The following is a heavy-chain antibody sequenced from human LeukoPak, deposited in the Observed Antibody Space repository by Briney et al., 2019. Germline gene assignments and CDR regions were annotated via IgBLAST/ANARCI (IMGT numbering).Heavy chain of an antibody. Sequence: AGGSLRLSCAASGFTFSNCAMHWVRQAPGKGLEWVAVIWYDGSNKYYADSVKGRFTISRDNSKNTLYLQMNSLRAEDTAVYYCAREDDSSGYYYYYYGMDVWGQGTTVTVSS. CDR3: AREDDSSGYYYYYYGMDV. J-gene: IGHJ6*02. D-gene: IGHD3-22*01. CDR2: IWYDGSNK. CDR1: GFTFSNCA. V-gene: IGHV3-33*08.